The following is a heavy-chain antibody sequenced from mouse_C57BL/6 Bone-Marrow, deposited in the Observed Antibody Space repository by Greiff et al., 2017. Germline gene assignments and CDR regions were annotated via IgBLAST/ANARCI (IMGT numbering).Heavy chain of an antibody. D-gene: IGHD2-13*01. CDR3: ARTRYSDYPAWFSY. Sequence: QVQLKESDAELVKPGASVKISCKVSGYTFTDYTIHWMKQRPEQGLEWIGYIYPRDGSTKYNEKFKGKATLTSDTSSSTAYMQLNSLTSEDSAVYVGARTRYSDYPAWFSYWGQGTLVTVAA. J-gene: IGHJ3*01. V-gene: IGHV1-78*01. CDR1: GYTFTDYT. CDR2: IYPRDGST.